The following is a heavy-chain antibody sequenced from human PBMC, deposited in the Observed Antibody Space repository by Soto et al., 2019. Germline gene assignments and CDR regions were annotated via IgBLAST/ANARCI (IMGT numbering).Heavy chain of an antibody. CDR3: ARREGTNYYGSGSYLRYYYYGMDV. V-gene: IGHV1-69*13. CDR1: GGTFSSYA. J-gene: IGHJ6*02. D-gene: IGHD3-10*01. Sequence: SVQVSCKASGGTFSSYAISWVRQAPGQGLEWMGGIIPIFGTANYAQKFQGRVTITADESTSTAYMELSSLRSEDTAVYYCARREGTNYYGSGSYLRYYYYGMDVWGQGTTVTVSS. CDR2: IIPIFGTA.